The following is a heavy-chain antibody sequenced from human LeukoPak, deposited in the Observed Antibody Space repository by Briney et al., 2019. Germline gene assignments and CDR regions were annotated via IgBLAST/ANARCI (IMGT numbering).Heavy chain of an antibody. V-gene: IGHV4-38-2*02. J-gene: IGHJ4*02. Sequence: PSETLSLTCTVSGYSISSGYYWGWIRQPPGKGLEWIGSIYHSGSTYYNPSLKNRVTISVDTSKNQFSLKLSSVTAADTAVYYCARVSGYSGYEAVDYWGQGTLVTVSS. CDR2: IYHSGST. CDR1: GYSISSGYY. D-gene: IGHD5-12*01. CDR3: ARVSGYSGYEAVDY.